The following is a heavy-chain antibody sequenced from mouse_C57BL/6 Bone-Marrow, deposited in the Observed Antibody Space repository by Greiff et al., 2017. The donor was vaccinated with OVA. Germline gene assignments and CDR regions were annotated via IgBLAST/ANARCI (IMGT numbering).Heavy chain of an antibody. D-gene: IGHD2-4*01. CDR1: GYTFTSYW. J-gene: IGHJ4*01. CDR3: AREGDYGHPFDAMDY. V-gene: IGHV1-52*01. CDR2: IDPSDSET. Sequence: QVQLQQPGAELVRPGSSVKLSCKASGYTFTSYWMHWVKQRPIQGLEWIGNIDPSDSETHYNQKFTDKATLTVDKSSSTAYLQLSSLTSEDSAVYDCAREGDYGHPFDAMDYWGQGTSVTVSA.